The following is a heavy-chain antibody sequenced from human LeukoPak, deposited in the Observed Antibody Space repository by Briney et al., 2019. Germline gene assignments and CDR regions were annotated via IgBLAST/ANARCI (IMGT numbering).Heavy chain of an antibody. J-gene: IGHJ5*02. Sequence: SETLSLTCTVSGASISSGGHYWSWIRQHPGKGLEWIGYIHYSGNTYFNPSLQSRVTISGDTSKNQFSLKLSSATAADTAVYYCARHYGPWGQGTLVTVSS. CDR1: GASISSGGHY. CDR3: ARHYGP. V-gene: IGHV4-31*03. CDR2: IHYSGNT. D-gene: IGHD3-16*01.